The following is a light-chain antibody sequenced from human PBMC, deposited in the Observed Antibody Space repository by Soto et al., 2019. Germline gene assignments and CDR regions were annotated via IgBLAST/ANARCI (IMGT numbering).Light chain of an antibody. CDR2: GAS. J-gene: IGKJ2*01. Sequence: EIVLTQSQATLPFAPGEKAPVSARAGQRFSNRSFAWYQQKGGQAPGLFIYGASRRATGLPDRFSGSGSGTDFTLTISRLEPEDFAVYYCQQYGSSNTFGHATKLEIK. CDR3: QQYGSSNT. CDR1: QRFSNRS. V-gene: IGKV3-20*01.